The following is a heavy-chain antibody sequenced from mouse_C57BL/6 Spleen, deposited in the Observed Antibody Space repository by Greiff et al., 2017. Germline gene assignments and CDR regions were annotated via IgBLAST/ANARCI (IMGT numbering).Heavy chain of an antibody. J-gene: IGHJ4*01. D-gene: IGHD2-1*01. Sequence: QVQLKQPGAELVKPGASVKMSCKASGYTFPSYWITWVKQRPGQGLEWIGDIYPGSGSTNYNEKFKSKATLNVDTSSSTAYMQLSKLTSEDSEVYYCAREGFYGNYYYYAMDYWGQGTSVTVSS. CDR2: IYPGSGST. V-gene: IGHV1-55*01. CDR1: GYTFPSYW. CDR3: AREGFYGNYYYYAMDY.